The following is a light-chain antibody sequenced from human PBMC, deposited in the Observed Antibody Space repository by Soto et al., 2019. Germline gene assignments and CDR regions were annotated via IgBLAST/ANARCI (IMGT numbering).Light chain of an antibody. J-gene: IGKJ4*01. CDR3: QQSYSYPLT. CDR1: QSISSY. V-gene: IGKV1-39*01. CDR2: AAS. Sequence: DIQMTQSPSSLSASVGDRVTITCRASQSISSYLNWYQQKPGQAPNLLIYAASNLQSGVPSRFSGSEAGTDFTLTISSLQPEDFATYFCQQSYSYPLTFGGGTRVEIK.